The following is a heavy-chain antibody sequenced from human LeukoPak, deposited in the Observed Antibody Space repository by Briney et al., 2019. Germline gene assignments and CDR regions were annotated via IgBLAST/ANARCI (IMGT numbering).Heavy chain of an antibody. Sequence: SQTLSLTCAMSRDSVSSNSAAWNWIRQYPSRGLGWLGRTYYRSKWDNDYAVSVKSRITINPDTSKNQFSLQLNSVTPEDTAVYYCARDIVVVPAAHDYYYYYGMDVWGKGTTVTVSS. CDR1: RDSVSSNSAA. CDR2: TYYRSKWDN. D-gene: IGHD2-2*01. CDR3: ARDIVVVPAAHDYYYYYGMDV. J-gene: IGHJ6*04. V-gene: IGHV6-1*01.